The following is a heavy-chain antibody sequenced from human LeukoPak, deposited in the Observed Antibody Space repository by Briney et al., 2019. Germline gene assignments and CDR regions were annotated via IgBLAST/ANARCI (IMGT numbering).Heavy chain of an antibody. Sequence: GGSLRLSCAASGFTFSSYAMSWVRQAPGKGLEWVSAISGSGGSTYYADSVKGRVTISRDNSKNTLYLQMNRLRAEDTAVYYCAKDPYYDILTGYGDYWGQGTLVTVSS. CDR3: AKDPYYDILTGYGDY. V-gene: IGHV3-23*01. J-gene: IGHJ4*02. CDR2: ISGSGGST. CDR1: GFTFSSYA. D-gene: IGHD3-9*01.